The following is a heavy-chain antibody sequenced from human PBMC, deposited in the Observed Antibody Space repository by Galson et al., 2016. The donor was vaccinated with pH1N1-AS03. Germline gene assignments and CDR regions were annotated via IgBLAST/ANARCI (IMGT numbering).Heavy chain of an antibody. V-gene: IGHV3-15*01. J-gene: IGHJ3*02. D-gene: IGHD7-27*01. CDR3: TTGARTGESDASDI. CDR1: GIAFTNVW. CDR2: IKSKTDGGTT. Sequence: SLRLSCAASGIAFTNVWMSWVRHPPGKGLEWVGRIKSKTDGGTTAYAAPVNGRFTISRDDPQNTLYLQMNSLRSEDTAIYYCTTGARTGESDASDIWGQGTMVAVSS.